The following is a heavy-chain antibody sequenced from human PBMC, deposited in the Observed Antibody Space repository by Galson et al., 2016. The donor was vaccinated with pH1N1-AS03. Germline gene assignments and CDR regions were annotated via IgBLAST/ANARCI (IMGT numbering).Heavy chain of an antibody. CDR2: IYWDDDK. V-gene: IGHV2-5*02. CDR3: TRSRSYNTNLYYVDY. J-gene: IGHJ4*02. CDR1: GFSLATSGVG. D-gene: IGHD3-3*01. Sequence: PALVKPTQTLTLTCAFSGFSLATSGVGVGWIRQPPGKALEWLALIYWDDDKLYNPSLKSRLTVTKDTSKNLVVLTLTDMDPLDTATYFCTRSRSYNTNLYYVDYWGQGTLVTVSS.